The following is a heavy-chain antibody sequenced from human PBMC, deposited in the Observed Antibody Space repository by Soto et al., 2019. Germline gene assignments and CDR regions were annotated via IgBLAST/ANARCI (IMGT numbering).Heavy chain of an antibody. J-gene: IGHJ3*02. Sequence: EVQLVESGGGLVKPGGSLRLSCAASGFTFSSYSMNWVRQAPGKGLEWVSSISSSSSYIYYADSVKGRFTISRDNAKNSLYLQMNSLRAEDTAVYYCASSNQESSSDAFDIWGQGTMVTVSS. CDR2: ISSSSSYI. CDR3: ASSNQESSSDAFDI. D-gene: IGHD6-6*01. CDR1: GFTFSSYS. V-gene: IGHV3-21*01.